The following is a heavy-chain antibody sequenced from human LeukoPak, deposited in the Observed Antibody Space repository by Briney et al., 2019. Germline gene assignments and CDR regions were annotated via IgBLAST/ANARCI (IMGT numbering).Heavy chain of an antibody. CDR1: GGSISSSSYY. V-gene: IGHV4-39*07. CDR2: IYYSGST. D-gene: IGHD4-11*01. Sequence: SETLSLTCTVSGGSISSSSYYWGWIRQPPGKGLEWIGSIYYSGSTYYNPSLKSRVTISVDTSKNQFSLKLSSVTAADTAVYYCASGPSNYYYYYMDVWGKGTTVTVSS. CDR3: ASGPSNYYYYYMDV. J-gene: IGHJ6*03.